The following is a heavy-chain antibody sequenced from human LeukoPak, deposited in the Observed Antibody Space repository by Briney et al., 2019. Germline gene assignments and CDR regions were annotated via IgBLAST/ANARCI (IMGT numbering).Heavy chain of an antibody. CDR2: IYYSGNT. Sequence: GSLRLSCAASGFSFSSYAMNWVRQAPGKGLEWVGSIYYSGNTYYNPSLKSRVTISVDTSKNQFSLILTSVTAADTAVYYCARQTGAGLFILPGGQGTLVTVSS. D-gene: IGHD3-3*01. CDR3: ARQTGAGLFILP. J-gene: IGHJ4*02. CDR1: GFSFSSYA. V-gene: IGHV4-39*01.